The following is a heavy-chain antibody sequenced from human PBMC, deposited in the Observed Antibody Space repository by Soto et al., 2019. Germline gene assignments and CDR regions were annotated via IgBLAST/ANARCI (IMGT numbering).Heavy chain of an antibody. Sequence: QVQLQDSGPGLVKPSQTLSLTCTVSGGSISSGGTGSYWTWIRQLPGKGLEWIGYIYYTGNTYYSPALKSRPTISIDTSENQFSLKLTSVTAADTAVYFCASGHDAYKVRYWGQGTLVTVSS. CDR2: IYYTGNT. CDR3: ASGHDAYKVRY. CDR1: GGSISSGGTGSY. J-gene: IGHJ4*02. D-gene: IGHD1-1*01. V-gene: IGHV4-31*03.